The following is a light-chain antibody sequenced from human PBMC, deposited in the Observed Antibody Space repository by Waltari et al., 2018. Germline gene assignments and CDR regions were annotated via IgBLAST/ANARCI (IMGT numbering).Light chain of an antibody. Sequence: EIVMTQSPATLSVSPGERAPLSCRARQSVSSNLAWYQQKPGQAPRLLIYGASTRATGIPARFSGSGSGTEFTLTISSMQSEDFAVYYCQQYNNWPPITFGGGTKVEIK. V-gene: IGKV3-15*01. CDR1: QSVSSN. J-gene: IGKJ4*01. CDR2: GAS. CDR3: QQYNNWPPIT.